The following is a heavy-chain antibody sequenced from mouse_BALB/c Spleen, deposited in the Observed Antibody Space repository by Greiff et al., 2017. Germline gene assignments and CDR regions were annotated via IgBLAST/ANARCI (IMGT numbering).Heavy chain of an antibody. D-gene: IGHD1-1*01. CDR1: GYTFTSYV. V-gene: IGHV1-14*01. CDR3: ASFYYYGSSRAMDY. CDR2: INPYNDGT. Sequence: VQLQQSGPELVKPGASVKMSCKASGYTFTSYVMHWVKQKPGQGLEWIGYINPYNDGTKYNEKFKGKATLTSDKSSSTAYMELSSLTSEDSAVYYCASFYYYGSSRAMDYWGQGTSVTVSS. J-gene: IGHJ4*01.